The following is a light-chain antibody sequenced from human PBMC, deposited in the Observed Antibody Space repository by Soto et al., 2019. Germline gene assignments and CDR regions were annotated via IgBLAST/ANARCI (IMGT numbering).Light chain of an antibody. V-gene: IGKV3-20*01. J-gene: IGKJ1*01. CDR1: QSLSNNIY. Sequence: TALTQSPGTLSLYPGQRATLSCRASQSLSNNIYLAWYQQQPGQTPRLLIYAASSMTTITPNRFSGRGSGTDFTLTISTLEAEVFAVYCWQQYGNSPKTFGQGTKLDNK. CDR3: QQYGNSPKT. CDR2: AAS.